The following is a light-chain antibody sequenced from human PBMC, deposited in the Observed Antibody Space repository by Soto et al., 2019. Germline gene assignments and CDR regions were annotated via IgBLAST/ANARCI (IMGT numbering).Light chain of an antibody. Sequence: DIVMTQSPDSLAVPLGERATVNCKSSQSVFHRSSNRNFLAWYQQKPGQPPKLLISWASSRESGVPDRFSGSGSETDFALTISSPQAEDVAVYFCQHYYNTPWTFGQGTKVEIK. V-gene: IGKV4-1*01. CDR3: QHYYNTPWT. CDR2: WAS. CDR1: QSVFHRSSNRNF. J-gene: IGKJ1*01.